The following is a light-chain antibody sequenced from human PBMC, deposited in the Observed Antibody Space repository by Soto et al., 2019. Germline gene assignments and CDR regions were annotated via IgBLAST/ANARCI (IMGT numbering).Light chain of an antibody. V-gene: IGLV2-14*03. Sequence: QSALTQPASVSGSPGRSVTISCTGTSSDDGDFNYVSWYQHLPGRAPKLIIHDVTNRPSGISYRFSASKSGRTASLTISGLQAEDEAEYYCSSYSSSTTHVVFGGGTKLTVL. J-gene: IGLJ2*01. CDR3: SSYSSSTTHVV. CDR1: SSDDGDFNY. CDR2: DVT.